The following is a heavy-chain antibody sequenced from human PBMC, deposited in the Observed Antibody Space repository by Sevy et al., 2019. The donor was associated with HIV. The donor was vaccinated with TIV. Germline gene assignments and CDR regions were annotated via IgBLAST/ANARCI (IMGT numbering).Heavy chain of an antibody. J-gene: IGHJ5*01. V-gene: IGHV5-51*01. CDR3: ARRSCSGGRCYFFDS. Sequence: GESLKISCRASGYIFTSYWIAWVRHTPGKGLEWMGTIYPGDADTRYSPSFQGHVSISADKSITTAYLQWSSLKSSDTAMYYCARRSCSGGRCYFFDSWGQGTLVTVSS. CDR1: GYIFTSYW. CDR2: IYPGDADT. D-gene: IGHD2-15*01.